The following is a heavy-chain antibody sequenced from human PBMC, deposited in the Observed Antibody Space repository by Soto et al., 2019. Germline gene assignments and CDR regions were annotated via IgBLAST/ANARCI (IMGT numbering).Heavy chain of an antibody. Sequence: SETLSLTCTVSGGSISSYYWSWIRQPPGKGLEWIGYIYYSGSTNYNPSLKSRVTISVDTSKNQFSLKLSSVTAADTAVYYCARDREKKLFGPFGAFDIWGQGTMVTVSS. CDR3: ARDREKKLFGPFGAFDI. CDR1: GGSISSYY. J-gene: IGHJ3*02. CDR2: IYYSGST. D-gene: IGHD3-16*01. V-gene: IGHV4-59*01.